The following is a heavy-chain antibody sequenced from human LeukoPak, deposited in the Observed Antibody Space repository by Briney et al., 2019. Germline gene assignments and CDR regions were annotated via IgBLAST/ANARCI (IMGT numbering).Heavy chain of an antibody. CDR3: AKGRYSGSYYWDY. Sequence: PGGSLRLSCAASGFPFNTFSMNWVRQTPGKGLEWVSSISSSSSYIYYADSVKGRFTISRDNAKNSLYLQMNSLRAEDTAVYYCAKGRYSGSYYWDYWGQGTLVTVSS. J-gene: IGHJ4*02. CDR2: ISSSSSYI. D-gene: IGHD1-26*01. CDR1: GFPFNTFS. V-gene: IGHV3-21*04.